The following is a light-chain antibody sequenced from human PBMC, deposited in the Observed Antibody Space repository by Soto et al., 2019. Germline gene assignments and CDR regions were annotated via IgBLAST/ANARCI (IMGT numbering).Light chain of an antibody. J-gene: IGKJ1*01. CDR1: QLASSQY. CDR3: QDFDSPQWT. V-gene: IGKV3-20*01. CDR2: SVS. Sequence: EVVLTQSPDTLSLSPGDRVTLSCRANQLASSQYLSWYQQRPGQPPRLLIYSVSMRADGIPDRFSGSGSGSEFTLTINRLEPEDFAVYYCQDFDSPQWTFGQGTKIE.